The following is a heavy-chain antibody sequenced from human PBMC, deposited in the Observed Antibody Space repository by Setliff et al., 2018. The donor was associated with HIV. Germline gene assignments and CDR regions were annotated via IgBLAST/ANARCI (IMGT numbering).Heavy chain of an antibody. J-gene: IGHJ4*02. V-gene: IGHV3-66*01. CDR3: LRDVEDNYGPGG. Sequence: GGSLRLSCAVSEFTVTSSYMNWVRQAPGKGLEWVAVMYSGGNTYYIDSVKGRFTISRDNVKNTVYLQMNSLRAEDTAAYYCLRDVEDNYGPGGWGQGTLVTVSS. D-gene: IGHD3-10*01. CDR2: MYSGGNT. CDR1: EFTVTSSY.